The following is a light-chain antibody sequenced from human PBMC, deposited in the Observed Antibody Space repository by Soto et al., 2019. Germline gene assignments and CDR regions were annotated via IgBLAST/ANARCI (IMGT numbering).Light chain of an antibody. Sequence: QSALTQPPSVSGSPGQSVTISCTGTSSDVGNSNRVSWYQQSPGTAPKLMIFDVNNRPSGVPDRFSGSKSGNTASLTISGLQAEDEADYYCSSYTSTSVLFGGGTKLTVL. CDR2: DVN. V-gene: IGLV2-18*02. J-gene: IGLJ2*01. CDR3: SSYTSTSVL. CDR1: SSDVGNSNR.